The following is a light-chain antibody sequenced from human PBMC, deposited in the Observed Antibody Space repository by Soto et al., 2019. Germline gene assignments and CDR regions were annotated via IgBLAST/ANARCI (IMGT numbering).Light chain of an antibody. CDR2: GAS. J-gene: IGKJ4*01. V-gene: IGKV3-20*01. CDR3: QQYGSSPALT. Sequence: EIVLTQSPDTLSFSPGDRVTLSCRASQSLSSSYLAWYQQKPGQAPRLLIYGASSRATGIPDRFSGSGSGTVFTFTLGRLEHQDVAMYHCQQYGSSPALTFGGGTEVEIE. CDR1: QSLSSSY.